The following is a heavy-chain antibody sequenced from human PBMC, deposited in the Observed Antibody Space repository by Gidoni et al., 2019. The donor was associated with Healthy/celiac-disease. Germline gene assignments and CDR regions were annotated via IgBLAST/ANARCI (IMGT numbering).Heavy chain of an antibody. V-gene: IGHV3-23*01. CDR2: ISGSGGST. D-gene: IGHD2-2*01. CDR1: GFTFSSYA. CDR3: AKVSSWRSHVVPAALHLYYYYYYMDV. Sequence: EVQLLESGGGLVQPGGSLRLSCAASGFTFSSYAMSWVRPAPGKGLEWVSAISGSGGSTYYADSVKGRFTISRDNSKNTLYLQMNSLRAEDTAVYYCAKVSSWRSHVVPAALHLYYYYYYMDVWGKGTTVTVSS. J-gene: IGHJ6*03.